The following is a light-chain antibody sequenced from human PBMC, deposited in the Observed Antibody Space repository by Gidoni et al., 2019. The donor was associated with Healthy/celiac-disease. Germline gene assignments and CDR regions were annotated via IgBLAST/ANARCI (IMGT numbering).Light chain of an antibody. V-gene: IGLV1-40*01. CDR3: QSYDSSLSGSV. CDR1: SSNIGAGYD. J-gene: IGLJ2*01. Sequence: QSVLPQPSSVSEPPGQRVTISRTGSSSNIGAGYDVHWYQQLPATAPKLLIYGNSTRPSGGPDRLSGSKSGTSASLAITGLQAEDEADYYCQSYDSSLSGSVFGGGTKLTVL. CDR2: GNS.